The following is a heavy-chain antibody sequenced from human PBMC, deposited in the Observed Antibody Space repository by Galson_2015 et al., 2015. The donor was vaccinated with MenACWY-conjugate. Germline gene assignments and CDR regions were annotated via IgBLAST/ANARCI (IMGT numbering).Heavy chain of an antibody. J-gene: IGHJ4*02. CDR1: GFTFSSYA. V-gene: IGHV3-23*01. Sequence: SLRLSCAASGFTFSSYAMSWVRQAPGKGLEWVSPSDSGGSTYYADSVKGRFTISRNNSKNTLYLQMNRLRAEDTAVFYCAKAPHVKIVATPPDYWGQGTLVTVSS. D-gene: IGHD5-12*01. CDR2: SDSGGST. CDR3: AKAPHVKIVATPPDY.